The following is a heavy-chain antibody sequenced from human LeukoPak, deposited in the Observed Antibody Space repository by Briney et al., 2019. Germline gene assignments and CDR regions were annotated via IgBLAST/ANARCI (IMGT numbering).Heavy chain of an antibody. Sequence: SETLSLTCTVSGCSISSHYWSWIRQPPGKGLEGMGNIYYSGSTNYNPSLKSRVTISVDTSKNQFSLKLSSVTAADTAVYYCASVPAAIPVGNYYMDVWGKGTTVTVSS. CDR3: ASVPAAIPVGNYYMDV. CDR2: IYYSGST. D-gene: IGHD2-2*02. CDR1: GCSISSHY. V-gene: IGHV4-59*11. J-gene: IGHJ6*03.